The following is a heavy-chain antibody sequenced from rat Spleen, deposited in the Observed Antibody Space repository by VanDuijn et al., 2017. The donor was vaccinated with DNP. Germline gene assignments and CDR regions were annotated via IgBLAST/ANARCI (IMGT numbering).Heavy chain of an antibody. Sequence: EVQLVESGGGLVQPGRSLKLSCAASGFTFSAYYMAWVRQAPAKGLEWVAYIGSAAYAPYYGDSVKGRFTISRDYAKSTLYLQMDSLRSEDTATYYCTTLRDYWGQGVMVTVSS. J-gene: IGHJ2*01. D-gene: IGHD3-7*01. V-gene: IGHV5-27*01. CDR1: GFTFSAYY. CDR2: IGSAAYAP. CDR3: TTLRDY.